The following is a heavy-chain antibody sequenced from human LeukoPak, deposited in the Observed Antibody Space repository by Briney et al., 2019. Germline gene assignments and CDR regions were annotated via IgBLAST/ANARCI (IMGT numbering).Heavy chain of an antibody. CDR3: AREGSYYDSSGYYYVPFDI. CDR1: GFTFSSYW. D-gene: IGHD3-22*01. J-gene: IGHJ3*02. CDR2: IKQYGSEK. V-gene: IGHV3-7*01. Sequence: GGSLRLSCGASGFTFSSYWMIWVRQAPGKWLELVSNIKQYGSEKYYVDSVKGRFTISRDNAKNSLYLQMNSVRAEDTVVYYCAREGSYYDSSGYYYVPFDIWGQGTMVTVSS.